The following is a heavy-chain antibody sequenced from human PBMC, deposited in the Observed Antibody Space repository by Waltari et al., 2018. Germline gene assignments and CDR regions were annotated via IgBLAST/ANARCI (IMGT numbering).Heavy chain of an antibody. J-gene: IGHJ4*02. CDR2: VDPEDGET. CDR3: ATDPYDSSCYTCY. V-gene: IGHV1-69-2*01. D-gene: IGHD3-22*01. CDR1: GYTFPDYY. Sequence: EVQLVQSGAEVKKPGATVKISCKASGYTFPDYYLHWVQRAPGKGLEWMGRVDPEDGETIYAEKFQGRVTITADTSTDTAYMELSSLRSEDTAVYYCATDPYDSSCYTCYWGQGTLVTVSS.